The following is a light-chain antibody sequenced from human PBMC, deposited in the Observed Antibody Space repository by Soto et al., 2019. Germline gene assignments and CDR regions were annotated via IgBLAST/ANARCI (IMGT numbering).Light chain of an antibody. V-gene: IGKV1D-16*01. J-gene: IGKJ1*01. CDR3: QQYNSYSWT. CDR2: AAS. CDR1: QVMSSW. Sequence: DIQMTQSPSSVSAAVGERVTITCRASQVMSSWLAWYQQKPGKAPKLLIFAASTLQSGVPSRFSGSGSRTDFTLTISSLQPDDFATYYCQQYNSYSWTFGQGTKVDIK.